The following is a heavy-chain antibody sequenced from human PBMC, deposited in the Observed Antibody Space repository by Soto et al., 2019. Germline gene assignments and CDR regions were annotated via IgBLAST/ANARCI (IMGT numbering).Heavy chain of an antibody. CDR2: IIPILGIA. Sequence: QVQLVQSGAEVKKPGSSVKVSCKASGCTFSSYTISWVRQALGQGLEWMGRIIPILGIANYAQKFQGRVTITADKSTSTAYMELSSLRSEDTAVYYCARGLHYDSISLDDYWGQGTLVTVSS. D-gene: IGHD3-22*01. V-gene: IGHV1-69*02. J-gene: IGHJ4*02. CDR3: ARGLHYDSISLDDY. CDR1: GCTFSSYT.